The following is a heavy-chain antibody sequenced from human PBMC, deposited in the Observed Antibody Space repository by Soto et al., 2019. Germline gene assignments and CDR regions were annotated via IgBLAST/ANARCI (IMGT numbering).Heavy chain of an antibody. V-gene: IGHV4-30-4*01. Sequence: PSETLSLTCTVSGGSISSGDYYWSWIRQPPGKGLEWIGYIYYSGSTYYNPSLKSRVTISVDTSKNQFSLKLSSVTAADTAVYYCARDYVLLWFGALSSYYGMDVWGQGTTVTVSS. J-gene: IGHJ6*02. CDR1: GGSISSGDYY. D-gene: IGHD3-10*01. CDR3: ARDYVLLWFGALSSYYGMDV. CDR2: IYYSGST.